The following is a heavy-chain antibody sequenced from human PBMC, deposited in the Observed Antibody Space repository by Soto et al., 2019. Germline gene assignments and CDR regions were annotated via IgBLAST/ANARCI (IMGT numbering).Heavy chain of an antibody. J-gene: IGHJ5*02. CDR1: GGSFSGYY. Sequence: PSETLSLTXAVYGGSFSGYYWSWIRQPPGKGLEWIGEINHSGSTNYNPSLKSRVTISVDTSKNQFSLKLSSVTAADTAVYYCARSREDVAAAGTNNWFDPWGQGTLVTVSS. D-gene: IGHD6-13*01. V-gene: IGHV4-34*01. CDR2: INHSGST. CDR3: ARSREDVAAAGTNNWFDP.